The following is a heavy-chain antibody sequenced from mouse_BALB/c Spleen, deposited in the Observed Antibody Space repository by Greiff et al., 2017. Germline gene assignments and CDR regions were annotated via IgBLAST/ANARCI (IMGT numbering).Heavy chain of an antibody. CDR1: GYTFTSYY. J-gene: IGHJ4*01. CDR2: INPSNGGT. Sequence: VQGVESGAELVKPGASVKLSCKASGYTFTSYYMYWVKQRPGQGLEWIGEINPSNGGTNFNEKFKSKATLTVDKSSSTAYMQLSSLTSEDSAVYYCTRCAGGLYAMDYWGQGTSVTVSS. V-gene: IGHV1S81*02. CDR3: TRCAGGLYAMDY. D-gene: IGHD3-1*01.